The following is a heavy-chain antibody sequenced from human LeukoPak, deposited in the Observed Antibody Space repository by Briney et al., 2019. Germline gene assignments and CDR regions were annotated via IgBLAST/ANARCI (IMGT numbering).Heavy chain of an antibody. D-gene: IGHD1-26*01. CDR1: GGSISSYY. CDR3: ASLVGATKPFDY. V-gene: IGHV4-59*01. CDR2: IYYSGST. Sequence: PSETLSLTCTVSGGSISSYYWSWIRQPPGKGLEWIGYIYYSGSTNYNPPLKSRVTISVDTSKNQFSLKLSSVTAADTAVYYCASLVGATKPFDYWGQGTLVTVSS. J-gene: IGHJ4*02.